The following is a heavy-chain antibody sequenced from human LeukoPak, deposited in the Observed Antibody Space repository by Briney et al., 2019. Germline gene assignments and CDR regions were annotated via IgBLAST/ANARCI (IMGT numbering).Heavy chain of an antibody. CDR2: ISGSGGST. V-gene: IGHV3-23*01. Sequence: GGSLRLSCAASGFTFSTNAMGWVRQAPGKGLEWVSLISGSGGSTYYADSVKGRFTISRDNSKNTLYLQVNSLRAEDTAVYYCAKDILGYCSGGSCLGPFDYWGQGTLVTVSS. J-gene: IGHJ4*02. CDR3: AKDILGYCSGGSCLGPFDY. CDR1: GFTFSTNA. D-gene: IGHD2-15*01.